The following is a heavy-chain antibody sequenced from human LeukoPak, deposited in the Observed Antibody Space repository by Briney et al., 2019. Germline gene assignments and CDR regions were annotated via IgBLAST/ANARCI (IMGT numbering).Heavy chain of an antibody. Sequence: GGSRRLSCAASGFTFTSYSMNWVRQAPGKGLGWVSAISGSGGRTYYADSVKGRFTISRDNSKNTLYLQMNSLRAEDTAVYYCAKDGWGDIVVVVAATFNWFDPWGQGTLVTVSS. D-gene: IGHD2-15*01. J-gene: IGHJ5*02. V-gene: IGHV3-23*01. CDR1: GFTFTSYS. CDR3: AKDGWGDIVVVVAATFNWFDP. CDR2: ISGSGGRT.